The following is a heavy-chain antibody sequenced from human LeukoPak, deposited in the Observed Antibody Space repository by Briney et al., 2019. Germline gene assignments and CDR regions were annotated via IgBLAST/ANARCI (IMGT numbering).Heavy chain of an antibody. J-gene: IGHJ1*01. V-gene: IGHV4-34*01. CDR1: GGSFSGYY. Sequence: SETLSLTCAVYGGSFSGYYWSWIRQPPGKGLEWIGEINHSGSTNYNPSLKSRVTISVDTSKNQFSLKLSSVTAADTAVYYCARSCDYVWGSYRKAYFQHWGQGTLVTASS. D-gene: IGHD3-16*02. CDR3: ARSCDYVWGSYRKAYFQH. CDR2: INHSGST.